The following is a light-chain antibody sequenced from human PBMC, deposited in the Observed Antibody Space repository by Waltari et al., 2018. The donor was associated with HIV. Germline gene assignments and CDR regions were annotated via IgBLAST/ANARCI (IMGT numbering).Light chain of an antibody. CDR2: DVT. V-gene: IGLV2-14*03. CDR3: SSYTNNNTLI. CDR1: SNDIFNYNY. J-gene: IGLJ2*01. Sequence: QSALTQPASVSGSPGQSITISCTGASNDIFNYNYVSWYQQHPAKAPKLIIYDVTSRPSGVSNRFSASKSGNTASLTISRLQADDEADYYCSSYTNNNTLIFGGGTKLTVL.